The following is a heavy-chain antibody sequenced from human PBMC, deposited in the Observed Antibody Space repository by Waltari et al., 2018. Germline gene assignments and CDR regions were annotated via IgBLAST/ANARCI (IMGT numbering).Heavy chain of an antibody. CDR1: VFTFSHAW. V-gene: IGHV3-15*01. D-gene: IGHD3-22*01. CDR2: IKRKTEGGTA. CDR3: IHYYRYAMDA. J-gene: IGHJ6*02. Sequence: EVQLVESGGGLVKPGGSLRLSCAAAVFTFSHAWMSWVRQAPGKGLEWVGRIKRKTEGGTAAYAAPVEGRFTISRDDSENTLFLQMNSLRSEDTAVYYCIHYYRYAMDAWGQGTAVTVSS.